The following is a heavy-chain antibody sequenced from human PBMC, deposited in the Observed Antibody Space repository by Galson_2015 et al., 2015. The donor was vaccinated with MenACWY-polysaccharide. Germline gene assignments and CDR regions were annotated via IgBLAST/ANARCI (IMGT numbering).Heavy chain of an antibody. CDR3: AKNIQAAY. CDR2: NSHDGNNK. V-gene: IGHV3-30*18. D-gene: IGHD2/OR15-2a*01. Sequence: SLRLSCAASGFSLNFYTMHWVRQAPGKGLEWVAVNSHDGNNKFYGDSVKGRFTVFRDNSKNTVYLQMDNLSVEDTAVYFCAKNIQAAYWGQGTLV. J-gene: IGHJ4*02. CDR1: GFSLNFYT.